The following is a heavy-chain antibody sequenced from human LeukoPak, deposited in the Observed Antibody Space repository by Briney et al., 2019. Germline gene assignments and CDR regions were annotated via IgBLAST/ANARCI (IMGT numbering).Heavy chain of an antibody. D-gene: IGHD3-10*01. Sequence: GASVKVSCKASGYTFTDHYIHWVRQVPGQGLELMGWINTKSGGTNSAQKFQGRVTMTRDTSIATAYMELSRLRSDDTAVYYCAREREIGELSYGAFDIWGQGTMVTVSS. J-gene: IGHJ3*02. CDR1: GYTFTDHY. V-gene: IGHV1-2*02. CDR2: INTKSGGT. CDR3: AREREIGELSYGAFDI.